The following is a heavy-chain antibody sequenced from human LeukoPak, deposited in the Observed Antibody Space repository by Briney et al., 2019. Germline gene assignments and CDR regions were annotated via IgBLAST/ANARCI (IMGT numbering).Heavy chain of an antibody. D-gene: IGHD5-18*01. J-gene: IGHJ4*02. Sequence: GGSLRLSCAASGFAFNSYIMSWVRQAPGKGLEWVAVISYDGSNKYYADSVKGRFTISRDNSKNTLYLQMNSLRAEDTAVYYCARDHTENFDYWGQGTLVTVSS. CDR3: ARDHTENFDY. CDR1: GFAFNSYI. V-gene: IGHV3-30-3*01. CDR2: ISYDGSNK.